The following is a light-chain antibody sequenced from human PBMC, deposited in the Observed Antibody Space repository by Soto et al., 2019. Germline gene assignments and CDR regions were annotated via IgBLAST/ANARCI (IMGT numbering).Light chain of an antibody. CDR2: DAS. V-gene: IGKV3-11*01. Sequence: DIVLTQSPATLSLSPGERATLSCRASQSISIYLAWYQQRPGQAPRLLIYDASNRATGIPARFSGSGSGTDFTLTISSLEPEDFAIYYCQRYNNWPLTFGGGTKVESK. CDR3: QRYNNWPLT. CDR1: QSISIY. J-gene: IGKJ4*01.